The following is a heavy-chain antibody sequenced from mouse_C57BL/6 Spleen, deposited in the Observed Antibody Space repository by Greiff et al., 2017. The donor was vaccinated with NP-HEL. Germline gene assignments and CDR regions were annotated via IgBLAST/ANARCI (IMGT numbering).Heavy chain of an antibody. CDR1: GYSFTGYY. D-gene: IGHD3-1*01. V-gene: IGHV1-42*01. J-gene: IGHJ2*01. Sequence: EVQLQESGPELVKPGASVKTSCKASGYSFTGYYMNWVKQSPEKSLEWIGEINPSTGGTTYNQKFKAKATLTVDKSSSTAYMQLKSLTSEDSAVYYCARGAPGAYFDYWGQGTTLTVSS. CDR3: ARGAPGAYFDY. CDR2: INPSTGGT.